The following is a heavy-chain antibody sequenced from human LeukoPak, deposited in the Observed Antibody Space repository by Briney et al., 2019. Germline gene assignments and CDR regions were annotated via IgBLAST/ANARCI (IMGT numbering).Heavy chain of an antibody. V-gene: IGHV4-61*05. CDR2: IYYSGST. D-gene: IGHD2-2*01. Sequence: PSETLSLTCTVSGGSISSSSYYWGWIRQPPGKGLEWIGYIYYSGSTNYNPSLKSRVTISVDTSKNQFSLKLSSVTAADTAVYYCARSRSVPAAPDAFDIWGQGTMVTVSS. CDR3: ARSRSVPAAPDAFDI. CDR1: GGSISSSSYY. J-gene: IGHJ3*02.